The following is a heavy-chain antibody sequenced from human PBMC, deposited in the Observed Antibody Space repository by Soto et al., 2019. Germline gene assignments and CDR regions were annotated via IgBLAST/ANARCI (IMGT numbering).Heavy chain of an antibody. D-gene: IGHD1-7*01. J-gene: IGHJ4*02. CDR3: ASRNPGTSVDY. Sequence: PSETMSITCAVSGGSFSSNNWCTWVRQPPGQGLEWIGEIYRTGSTNYNPSLKSRVTISLDKSENQFSLKVTSLTAADTAVYYCASRNPGTSVDYWGQGTLVTVSS. CDR2: IYRTGST. CDR1: GGSFSSNNW. V-gene: IGHV4-4*02.